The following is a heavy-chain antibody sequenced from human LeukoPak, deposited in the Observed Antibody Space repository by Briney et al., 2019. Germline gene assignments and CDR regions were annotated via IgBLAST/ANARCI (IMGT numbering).Heavy chain of an antibody. CDR1: GFTFSSYW. CDR2: INRDGSST. V-gene: IGHV3-74*01. CDR3: ASVGGSGSYPLYYFDY. Sequence: PGGSLRLSCAASGFTFSSYWMHWVRQAPGKGLVWVSHINRDGSSTSYADSVKGRFTISRDNAKNTLYLQMNSLRAGDTAVYYCASVGGSGSYPLYYFDYWGQGTLVTVSS. J-gene: IGHJ4*02. D-gene: IGHD3-10*01.